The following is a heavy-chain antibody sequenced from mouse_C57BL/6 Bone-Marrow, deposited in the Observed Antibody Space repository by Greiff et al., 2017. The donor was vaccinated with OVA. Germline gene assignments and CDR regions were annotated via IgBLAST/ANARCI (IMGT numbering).Heavy chain of an antibody. Sequence: LVESGAELARPGASVKLSCKASGYTFTSYGISWVKQRTGQGLEWIGEIYPRSGNTYYNEKFKGKATLTADKSSSTAYMELRSLTSEDSAVYFCAEGGGYTAYWGQGTLVTVSA. CDR3: AEGGGYTAY. D-gene: IGHD2-2*01. CDR2: IYPRSGNT. CDR1: GYTFTSYG. J-gene: IGHJ3*01. V-gene: IGHV1-81*01.